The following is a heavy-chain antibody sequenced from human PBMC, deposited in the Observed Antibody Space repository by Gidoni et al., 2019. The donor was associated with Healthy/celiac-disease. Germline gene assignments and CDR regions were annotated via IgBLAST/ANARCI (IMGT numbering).Heavy chain of an antibody. J-gene: IGHJ4*02. Sequence: QVQLVQSGAEVKKPGASVKVSCKASGYTFTGYYMHWVRQAPGQGLEWMGWINPNSGGTNYAQKFQGWVTMTRDTSISTAYMELSRLRSDDTAVYYCAREIAQWLVRGAKGYFDYWGQGTLVTVSS. D-gene: IGHD6-19*01. V-gene: IGHV1-2*04. CDR2: INPNSGGT. CDR1: GYTFTGYY. CDR3: AREIAQWLVRGAKGYFDY.